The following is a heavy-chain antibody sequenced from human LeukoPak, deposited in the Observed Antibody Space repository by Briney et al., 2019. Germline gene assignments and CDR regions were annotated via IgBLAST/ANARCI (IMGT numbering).Heavy chain of an antibody. Sequence: GGSLRLSCAASGFTFSSYAMSWVRQAPGKGLVWVSRINTDGSSTDSAGSVKGRFTISRDNAKNTLYLQMNSLRAEDTAVYYCAREDPYSEGMDVWGQGTTVTVSS. V-gene: IGHV3-74*01. CDR3: AREDPYSEGMDV. D-gene: IGHD2-15*01. CDR2: INTDGSST. J-gene: IGHJ6*02. CDR1: GFTFSSYA.